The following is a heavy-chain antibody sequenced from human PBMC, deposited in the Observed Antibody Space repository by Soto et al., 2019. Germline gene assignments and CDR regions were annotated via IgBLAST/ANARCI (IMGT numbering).Heavy chain of an antibody. D-gene: IGHD3-10*01. V-gene: IGHV3-30-3*01. CDR1: GFTFSSYA. CDR2: ISYDGSDK. J-gene: IGHJ3*02. Sequence: QVQLVESGGGAVEPGRSLRLSCAASGFTFSSYAMHWLRQAPGKGLEWVAVISYDGSDKYYADSVKGRFTISRDNSKNTLYLQMNSLRAEDTAVYYCARDAMEDYYGSEDAFDIWGQGTMVTVSS. CDR3: ARDAMEDYYGSEDAFDI.